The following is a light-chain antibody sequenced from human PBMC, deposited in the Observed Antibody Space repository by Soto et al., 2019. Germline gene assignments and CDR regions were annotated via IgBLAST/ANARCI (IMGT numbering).Light chain of an antibody. Sequence: QSVLTQPPSVSGAPGQRVTISCTGSSSNIGAGYDVHWYQQLPGTAPKLLIYGNSNRPSGVPDRFSGSKSGTSASLAITGLHAEHEADYYCQSYDSSLSGSVFGGGTKVTVL. CDR1: SSNIGAGYD. V-gene: IGLV1-40*01. CDR2: GNS. J-gene: IGLJ3*02. CDR3: QSYDSSLSGSV.